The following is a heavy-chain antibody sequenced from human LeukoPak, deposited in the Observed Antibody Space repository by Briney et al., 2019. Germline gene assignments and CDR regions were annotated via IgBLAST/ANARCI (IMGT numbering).Heavy chain of an antibody. Sequence: XXSGGSTSYAQKFQGRVTMTRDTSTSTVYMELSSLRSEDTAVYYCARDRYDFWSGYYSYNWFDPWGQGTLVTVSS. V-gene: IGHV1-46*01. D-gene: IGHD3-3*01. CDR2: XXSGGST. J-gene: IGHJ5*02. CDR3: ARDRYDFWSGYYSYNWFDP.